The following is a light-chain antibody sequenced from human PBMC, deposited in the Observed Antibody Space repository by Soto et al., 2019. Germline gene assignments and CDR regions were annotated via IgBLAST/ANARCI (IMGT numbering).Light chain of an antibody. CDR3: QQRHMWPIT. V-gene: IGKV3-11*01. CDR2: DAY. Sequence: EIVLTQSPATLSLSPGERATLSCRASQNVANYLDWYQQKPGQAPRLLIYDAYNRATGIPPRFSGSGSGTDFTLTISSLEPEDSAVYYCQQRHMWPITFGQGTRLEIK. J-gene: IGKJ5*01. CDR1: QNVANY.